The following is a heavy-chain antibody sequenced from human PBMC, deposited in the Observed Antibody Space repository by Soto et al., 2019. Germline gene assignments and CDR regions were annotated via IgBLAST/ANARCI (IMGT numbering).Heavy chain of an antibody. CDR3: TRVWGVDVAGALGY. CDR1: GYPFHTYG. V-gene: IGHV1-18*01. D-gene: IGHD6-19*01. J-gene: IGHJ4*02. Sequence: QVQLVQSAAEVKKPGASVTVSCKASGYPFHTYGIIWVRQAPGQGPEWVGWISTFNGNRNYAQKFQGRVTLTTDMSTSTAYMELTGLRSDDTAVYYCTRVWGVDVAGALGYWGQGTLVTVSS. CDR2: ISTFNGNR.